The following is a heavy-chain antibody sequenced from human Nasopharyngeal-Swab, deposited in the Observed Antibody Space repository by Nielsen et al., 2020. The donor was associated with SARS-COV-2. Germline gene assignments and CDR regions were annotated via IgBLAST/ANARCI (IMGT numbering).Heavy chain of an antibody. V-gene: IGHV1-69*13. D-gene: IGHD5-18*01. J-gene: IGHJ4*02. Sequence: SVKVSCKASGGTFSSYAISWVRQAPGQGLEWMGGIIPIFGTANYAQKFQGRVTITADESTSTAYMELSSLRSEDTAVYYCARDRAVVDTAEFDYWGQGTLVTVSS. CDR1: GGTFSSYA. CDR3: ARDRAVVDTAEFDY. CDR2: IIPIFGTA.